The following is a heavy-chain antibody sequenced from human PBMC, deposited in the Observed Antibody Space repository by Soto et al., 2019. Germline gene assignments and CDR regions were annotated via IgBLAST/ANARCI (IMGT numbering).Heavy chain of an antibody. CDR3: ARYCSGGNCYPYYFDS. CDR1: GFTFRTYS. CDR2: ISSTNSYI. V-gene: IGHV3-21*01. J-gene: IGHJ4*02. D-gene: IGHD2-15*01. Sequence: GGSLRLSFAASGFTFRTYSMNWVRQAPGKGLEWVSSISSTNSYINYADSVKGRFTISRDNAKNSLYLQMNSLRADDTAVYYCARYCSGGNCYPYYFDSWGQGTLVTVSS.